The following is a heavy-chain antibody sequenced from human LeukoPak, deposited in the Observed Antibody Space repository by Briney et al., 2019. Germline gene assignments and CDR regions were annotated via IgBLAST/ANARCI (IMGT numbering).Heavy chain of an antibody. CDR3: ARDREEYCSGGSCNRAPIDY. CDR2: IYDSGST. Sequence: SETLSLTCTVSGGSIRSSYYYWGWIRQPPGKGLEWIGSIYDSGSTYYNPSLKSRVTISVDTSKNQFSLKLSSVTAADTAVYYCARDREEYCSGGSCNRAPIDYWGQGTLVTVSS. V-gene: IGHV4-39*07. J-gene: IGHJ4*02. CDR1: GGSIRSSYYY. D-gene: IGHD2-15*01.